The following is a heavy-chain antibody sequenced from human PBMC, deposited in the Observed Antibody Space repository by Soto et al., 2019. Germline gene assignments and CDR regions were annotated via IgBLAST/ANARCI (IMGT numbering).Heavy chain of an antibody. Sequence: ASVKVSCKASGYTFTSYAMHWVRQAPGQRLEWMGWTNAGNGNTKYSQKLQGRVTMTTDTSTSTAYVELRSLRSDDTAVYYCARDLYAVDGLFDYWGQGTLVTVSS. CDR2: TNAGNGNT. CDR3: ARDLYAVDGLFDY. V-gene: IGHV1-3*01. D-gene: IGHD6-19*01. J-gene: IGHJ4*02. CDR1: GYTFTSYA.